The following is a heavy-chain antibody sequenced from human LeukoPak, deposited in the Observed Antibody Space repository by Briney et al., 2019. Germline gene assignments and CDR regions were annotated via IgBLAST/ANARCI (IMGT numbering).Heavy chain of an antibody. CDR2: ISSSSGYI. D-gene: IGHD3-10*01. J-gene: IGHJ4*02. CDR3: ARDSWFGESPYYFDY. CDR1: GFTFSSYS. Sequence: GGSLRLSCAASGFTFSSYSMNWVRQAPGKGLEWVSSISSSSGYIYYADSVNGRFTISRDNAKNSLYLQMNSLRAEDTAVYYCARDSWFGESPYYFDYWGQGTLVTVSS. V-gene: IGHV3-21*01.